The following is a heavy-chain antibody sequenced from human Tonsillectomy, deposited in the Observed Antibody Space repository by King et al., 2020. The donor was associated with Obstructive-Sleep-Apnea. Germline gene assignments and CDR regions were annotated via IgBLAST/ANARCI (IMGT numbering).Heavy chain of an antibody. V-gene: IGHV1-8*01. J-gene: IGHJ4*02. CDR2: MNPNSGNT. CDR3: VRGGFDSGWFPFDY. Sequence: QLVQSGTEVKKPGASVKVSCKASGYTFTSYDINWVRQATGLGLEWMGLMNPNSGNTGCAQRFQGRVTMTRDTSISTAYMELRHLRSEYTAVYYCVRGGFDSGWFPFDYWGQGALVTVSS. CDR1: GYTFTSYD. D-gene: IGHD6-19*01.